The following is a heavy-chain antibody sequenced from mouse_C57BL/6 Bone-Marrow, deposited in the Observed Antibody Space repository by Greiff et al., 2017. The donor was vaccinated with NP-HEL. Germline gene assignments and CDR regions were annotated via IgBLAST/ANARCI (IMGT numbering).Heavy chain of an antibody. D-gene: IGHD1-1*01. Sequence: VQLQQPGAELVKPGASVKVSCKASGYTFTSYWMHWVKQRPGQGLEWIGRIHPSDSDTNYNQKFKGKATLTVDNSSSTAYMQLSSLTSEDSAVYYCAAYYGSSYVGYWGQGTTLTVSS. J-gene: IGHJ2*01. CDR1: GYTFTSYW. V-gene: IGHV1-74*01. CDR2: IHPSDSDT. CDR3: AAYYGSSYVGY.